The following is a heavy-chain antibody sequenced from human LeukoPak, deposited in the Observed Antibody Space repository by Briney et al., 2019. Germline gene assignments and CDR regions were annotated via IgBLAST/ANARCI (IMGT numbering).Heavy chain of an antibody. Sequence: ASVNVSCKASGYTFTSYGISWVRQAPGQGLEWMGWISAYNGNTNYAQKLQGRVTMTTDTSTSTAYMELRSLRSDDTAVYYCARDQVGATFQGGYYYGMDVWGQGTTVTVPS. D-gene: IGHD1-26*01. CDR3: ARDQVGATFQGGYYYGMDV. J-gene: IGHJ6*02. CDR1: GYTFTSYG. CDR2: ISAYNGNT. V-gene: IGHV1-18*01.